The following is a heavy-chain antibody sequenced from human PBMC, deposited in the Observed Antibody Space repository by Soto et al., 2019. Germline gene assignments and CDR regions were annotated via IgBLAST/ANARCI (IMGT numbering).Heavy chain of an antibody. Sequence: EVERLESGGGLVQPGGSLRLSCEASGFIFSNYGMSWVRQAPGRGLEWVSGISGSDTDTHYADSVKGRFTISRDNSKNTLYLQMSSLRAGDTAVYYCAKDSTNTVSGPFSISFDYWGQGTLVTVSS. CDR1: GFIFSNYG. CDR3: AKDSTNTVSGPFSISFDY. J-gene: IGHJ4*02. V-gene: IGHV3-23*01. D-gene: IGHD2-2*01. CDR2: ISGSDTDT.